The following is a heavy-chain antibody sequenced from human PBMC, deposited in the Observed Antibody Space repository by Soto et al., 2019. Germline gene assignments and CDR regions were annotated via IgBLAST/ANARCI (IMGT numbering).Heavy chain of an antibody. V-gene: IGHV1-18*01. CDR1: GYTFTNYG. Sequence: QVQLVQSGAEVKKPGASVKVSCKASGYTFTNYGISWVRQAPGQGLEWMGWISAYNGNTKYAQKLQGRVTMTTNTSSSTADMELRSLRSDDAAVYYCARDLGQQLVDYWGQGTLVTVSS. CDR3: ARDLGQQLVDY. D-gene: IGHD6-13*01. CDR2: ISAYNGNT. J-gene: IGHJ4*02.